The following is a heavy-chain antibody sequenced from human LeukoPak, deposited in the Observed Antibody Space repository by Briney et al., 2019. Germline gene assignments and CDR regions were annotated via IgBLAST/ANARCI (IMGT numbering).Heavy chain of an antibody. CDR2: IYYSGSS. D-gene: IGHD3-22*01. CDR1: GGSISSYY. CDR3: AGRESGYYFY. V-gene: IGHV4-59*08. J-gene: IGHJ4*02. Sequence: PSETLSLTCTVSGGSISSYYWSWIRQPPGKRLEWIGHIYYSGSSNYNPSLKSRVTISVDTSKNQFSLKLSSVTAADTAVYYCAGRESGYYFYWGQGTLVTVSS.